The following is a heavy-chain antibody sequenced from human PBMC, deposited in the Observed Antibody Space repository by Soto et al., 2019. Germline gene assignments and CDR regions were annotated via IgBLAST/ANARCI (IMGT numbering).Heavy chain of an antibody. CDR3: ATHKRFTYYYYSSGYYPPLYFDY. CDR1: GGTFSSYA. CDR2: IIPIFGTA. J-gene: IGHJ4*02. D-gene: IGHD3-22*01. Sequence: SVKVSCKASGGTFSSYAISWVRQAPGQGLEWMGGIIPIFGTANYAQKFQGRVTITADKSTSTAYMELSSLRSEDTAVYYCATHKRFTYYYYSSGYYPPLYFDYWGQGTLVTVSS. V-gene: IGHV1-69*06.